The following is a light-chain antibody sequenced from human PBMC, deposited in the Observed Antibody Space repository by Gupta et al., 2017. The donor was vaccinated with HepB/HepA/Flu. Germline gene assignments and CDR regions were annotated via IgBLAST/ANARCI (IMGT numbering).Light chain of an antibody. J-gene: IGKJ4*01. CDR2: DTS. Sequence: EIVLTQSPATLSLSPGERATLSCRASQSVSIYLAWYQQKPGQAPRLLIYDTSNRATGIPARFSGSGSGTDFTLTISILDPEDFAVYYCQQRSNWPLTFGGGCKVEIK. CDR1: QSVSIY. CDR3: QQRSNWPLT. V-gene: IGKV3-11*01.